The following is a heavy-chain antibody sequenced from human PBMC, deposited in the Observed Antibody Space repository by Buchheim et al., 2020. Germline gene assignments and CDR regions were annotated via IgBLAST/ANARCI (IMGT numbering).Heavy chain of an antibody. CDR3: AKDGHFYDDSSGVDY. CDR2: IRYDGSNK. D-gene: IGHD3-22*01. Sequence: QVQLVESGGGVVQPGRSLRLSCAASGFTFSSYGMHWVRQAPGKGLEWVAFIRYDGSNKYYADSVKGRFTISRDNSKNTLYLQMNSLKAKDTAVYYCAKDGHFYDDSSGVDYWGQGTL. J-gene: IGHJ4*02. V-gene: IGHV3-30*02. CDR1: GFTFSSYG.